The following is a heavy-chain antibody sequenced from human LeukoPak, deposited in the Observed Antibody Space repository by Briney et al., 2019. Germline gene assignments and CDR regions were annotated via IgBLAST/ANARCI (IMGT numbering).Heavy chain of an antibody. Sequence: GGSLRLSCAASGFTFRSYDMSWVRQAPGKGLELVSGISGSGGSTYYADSVKGRFTISRDNSNNTVYLQMNSLRADDTAVFYCAKVPLRTGLKYFDYWGQRTLVTVSS. J-gene: IGHJ4*02. CDR1: GFTFRSYD. V-gene: IGHV3-23*01. D-gene: IGHD3/OR15-3a*01. CDR3: AKVPLRTGLKYFDY. CDR2: ISGSGGST.